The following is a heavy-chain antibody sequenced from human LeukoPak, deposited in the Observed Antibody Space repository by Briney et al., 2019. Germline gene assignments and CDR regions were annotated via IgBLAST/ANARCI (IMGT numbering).Heavy chain of an antibody. D-gene: IGHD6-13*01. CDR1: GFTFSSYG. J-gene: IGHJ6*03. V-gene: IGHV3-33*06. CDR2: IWYDGSNK. CDR3: AKATKGSSWYSIYYYMDV. Sequence: GGSLRLSCAASGFTFSSYGMHWVRQAPGKRLEWVAVIWYDGSNKYYADSVKGRFTISRDNSKNTLYLQMNSLRAQDTAVYCCAKATKGSSWYSIYYYMDVWGKGTTVTVSS.